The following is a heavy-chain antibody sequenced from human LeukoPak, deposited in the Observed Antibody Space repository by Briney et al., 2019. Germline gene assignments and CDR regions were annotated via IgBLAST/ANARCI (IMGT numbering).Heavy chain of an antibody. V-gene: IGHV4-34*01. CDR3: ARGSGDIVVVPAALNFDY. CDR1: GGSFSGYY. Sequence: SETLCLTCAVYGGSFSGYYWSWIRQPPGKGLEWIGEINHSGSTNYNPSLKSRVTISVDTSKNQFSLKLSSVTAADTAVYYCARGSGDIVVVPAALNFDYWGQGTLVTVSS. CDR2: INHSGST. J-gene: IGHJ4*02. D-gene: IGHD2-2*01.